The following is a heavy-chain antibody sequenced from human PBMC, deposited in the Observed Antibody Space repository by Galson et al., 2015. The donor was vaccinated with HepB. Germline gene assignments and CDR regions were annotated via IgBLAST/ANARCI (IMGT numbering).Heavy chain of an antibody. CDR2: ISWNSGTI. D-gene: IGHD6-13*01. J-gene: IGHJ4*02. Sequence: SLRLSCAASGFTFNDHAMHWVRQAPGKGLEWVSGISWNSGTIGYADSVKGRFTISRDNAKNSLYLQMNSLRAEDTALYYCAKDRFLSYSSSHIDYWGQGTLVTVSS. CDR3: AKDRFLSYSSSHIDY. V-gene: IGHV3-9*01. CDR1: GFTFNDHA.